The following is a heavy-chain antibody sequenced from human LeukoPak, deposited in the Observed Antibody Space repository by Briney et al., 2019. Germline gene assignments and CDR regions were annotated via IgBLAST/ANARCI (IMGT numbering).Heavy chain of an antibody. CDR2: ISYDGSNK. Sequence: GRSLRLSCAASGFTFSSYGMHWVRQAPGKGLEWEAVISYDGSNKYYADSVKGRFTISRDNSKNTLYLQMNSLRAEDTAVYYCAKAYRGYRAAFDIWGQGTMVTVSS. V-gene: IGHV3-30*18. CDR3: AKAYRGYRAAFDI. D-gene: IGHD3-22*01. CDR1: GFTFSSYG. J-gene: IGHJ3*02.